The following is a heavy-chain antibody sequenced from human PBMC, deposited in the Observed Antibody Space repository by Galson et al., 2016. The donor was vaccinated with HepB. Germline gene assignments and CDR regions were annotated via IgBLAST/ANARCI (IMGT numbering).Heavy chain of an antibody. CDR2: TYRRSTYCN. Sequence: CAISGDSVSSNSVAWNWIRQSPSRGPEWLGRTYRRSTYCNDDTESVKGRITINTDTSKNQFSLQLNSVTPEDTAVYYCARGAHSTFDVWGQGTMVTVSS. J-gene: IGHJ3*01. V-gene: IGHV6-1*01. CDR1: GDSVSSNSVA. D-gene: IGHD3-16*01. CDR3: ARGAHSTFDV.